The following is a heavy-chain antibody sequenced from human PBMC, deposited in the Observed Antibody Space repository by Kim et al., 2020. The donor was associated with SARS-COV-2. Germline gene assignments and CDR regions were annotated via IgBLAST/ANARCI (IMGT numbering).Heavy chain of an antibody. Sequence: GGSLRLSCAASGFTVSNSFMNWVRQAPGKGLEWVSILYPGGDTSYAHSVKGRFTVSSDKSKNTLSLQMDSLRVEDTAVYYCAKWENGFYWGQGTLVSVSS. V-gene: IGHV3-53*01. CDR3: AKWENGFY. J-gene: IGHJ4*02. D-gene: IGHD1-26*01. CDR2: LYPGGDT. CDR1: GFTVSNSF.